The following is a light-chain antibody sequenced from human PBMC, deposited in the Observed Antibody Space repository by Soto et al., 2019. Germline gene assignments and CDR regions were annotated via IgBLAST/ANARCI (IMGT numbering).Light chain of an antibody. J-gene: IGLJ3*02. CDR1: SSNIGAGYD. V-gene: IGLV1-40*01. CDR2: GNS. CDR3: QSYDSSLSGWV. Sequence: QSVLTQPPSVSGAPGQRVTISCTGSSSNIGAGYDVNWYQQLPGTAPKLLIYGNSNRPSGVPDRFSGSKSGTSASLAITGLQAEDEADYYCQSYDSSLSGWVFGGGTKETVL.